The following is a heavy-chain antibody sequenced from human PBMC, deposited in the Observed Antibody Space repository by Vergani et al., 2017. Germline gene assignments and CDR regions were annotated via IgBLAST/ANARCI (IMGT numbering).Heavy chain of an antibody. CDR1: RFTFSSFA. CDR2: IRYDGSNT. Sequence: QVQLVESGGGVVQPGGSLRLSCAASRFTFSSFAMHWVRQAPGKGLEWVAFIRYDGSNTYYADSVKGRFTISRDNSKNTLSLQMNSLRAEDTAVYYCAKELTSGAYGMDVWGQGTTVTVSS. J-gene: IGHJ6*01. CDR3: AKELTSGAYGMDV. D-gene: IGHD3-10*01. V-gene: IGHV3-30*02.